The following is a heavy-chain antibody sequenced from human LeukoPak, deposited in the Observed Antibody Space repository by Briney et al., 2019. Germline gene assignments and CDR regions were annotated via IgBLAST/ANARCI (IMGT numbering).Heavy chain of an antibody. CDR1: GYTCTGYY. Sequence: ASVKVSCKASGYTCTGYYMHWVRQAPGQGLEWMGWINPNSGGTNYAQKFQGRVTMTRDTSISTAYMELSRLRSDDTAVYYCARDLRRVGATTMGYWGQGTLVTVSS. D-gene: IGHD1-26*01. CDR3: ARDLRRVGATTMGY. V-gene: IGHV1-2*02. J-gene: IGHJ4*02. CDR2: INPNSGGT.